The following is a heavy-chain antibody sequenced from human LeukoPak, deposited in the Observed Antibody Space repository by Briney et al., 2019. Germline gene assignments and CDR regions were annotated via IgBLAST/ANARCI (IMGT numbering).Heavy chain of an antibody. Sequence: SGPTLVKPTETLTLTCTLSGSSVSTSGVGVGWIRQPPGKALEWLALVYWDDDKRYSPSLKSRLTITKDTSKNQVVLTMTNMDPVDTTTYYCAHRQVPSGFAYWGQGTLVTVSS. V-gene: IGHV2-5*02. CDR3: AHRQVPSGFAY. D-gene: IGHD3-10*01. CDR1: GSSVSTSGVG. J-gene: IGHJ4*02. CDR2: VYWDDDK.